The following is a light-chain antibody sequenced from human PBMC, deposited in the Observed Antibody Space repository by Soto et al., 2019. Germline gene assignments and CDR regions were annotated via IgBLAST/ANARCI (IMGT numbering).Light chain of an antibody. Sequence: QSVLTQPASVSGSPGQSITISCIGTASDIGRYNYVSWYQHHPGKAPKLIIYEVTYRPSGVSARFSGSKSGNTASLTVSGLQAEDEAGYYCSSKRSSDTLYVFGTGTKVTVL. CDR2: EVT. CDR1: ASDIGRYNY. CDR3: SSKRSSDTLYV. V-gene: IGLV2-14*01. J-gene: IGLJ1*01.